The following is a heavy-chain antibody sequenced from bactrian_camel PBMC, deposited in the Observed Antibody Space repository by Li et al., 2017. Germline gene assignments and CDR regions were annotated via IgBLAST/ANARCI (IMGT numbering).Heavy chain of an antibody. CDR3: AWAGTYCYTGILRTARTRV. J-gene: IGHJ4*01. V-gene: IGHV3-2*01. D-gene: IGHD2*01. Sequence: HVQLVESGGGSVQPGGSLRLSCSVSRHSYSQYCMGWLRQYPGKEREDVATIDVYGSTTYARSVKGRFTVSKDLANNSLYLNLNNVQPEDAAVYYCAWAGTYCYTGILRTARTRVWGQGTQVTVS. CDR2: IDVYGSTT. CDR1: RHSYSQYC.